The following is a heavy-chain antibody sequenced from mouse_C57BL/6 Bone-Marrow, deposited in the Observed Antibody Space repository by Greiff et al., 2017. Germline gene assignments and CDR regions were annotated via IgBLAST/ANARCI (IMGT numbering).Heavy chain of an antibody. CDR2: IDPSDSYP. CDR3: ARSDYSTAGFAY. CDR1: GYTFTSYW. V-gene: IGHV1-69*01. Sequence: QVQLQQPGAELVMPGASVKLSCKASGYTFTSYWMPWVKQRPGQGLEWIGEIDPSDSYPNYNQKFKGKSTLTVDKSSSTAYMQLSSLTSEDSAVYYCARSDYSTAGFAYWGQGTLVTVSA. D-gene: IGHD2-5*01. J-gene: IGHJ3*01.